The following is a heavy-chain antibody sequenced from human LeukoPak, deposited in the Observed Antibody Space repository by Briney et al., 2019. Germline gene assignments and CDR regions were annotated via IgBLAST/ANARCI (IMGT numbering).Heavy chain of an antibody. CDR2: TYYRSMWYN. D-gene: IGHD6-19*01. J-gene: IGHJ4*02. Sequence: HSQTLSLTCDISGDSVSSNNGAWNWIRQSPSRGLEWLGRTYYRSMWYNDYAGSLNGRIIISPDTSNNQFSLHLNSVTPEDTAVYYCARDLGNTGWYTFDYWGQGILVTVSS. V-gene: IGHV6-1*01. CDR3: ARDLGNTGWYTFDY. CDR1: GDSVSSNNGA.